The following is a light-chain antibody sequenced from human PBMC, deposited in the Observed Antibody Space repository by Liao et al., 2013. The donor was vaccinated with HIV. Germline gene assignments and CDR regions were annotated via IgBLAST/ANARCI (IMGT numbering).Light chain of an antibody. CDR3: QVWHSYYNIV. J-gene: IGLJ3*02. CDR2: FDS. V-gene: IGLV3-1*01. CDR1: YLGDKY. Sequence: SYELTQPPSVSVSPGQTASITCSGDYLGDKYASWYQHKPGQAPVMVMSFDSDRPSGIPERFSGSNSGNTATLSISRVEAGDEADYYCQVWHSYYNIVFGGGTRLAVL.